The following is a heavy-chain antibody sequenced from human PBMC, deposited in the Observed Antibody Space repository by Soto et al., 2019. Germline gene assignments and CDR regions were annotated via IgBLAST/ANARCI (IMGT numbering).Heavy chain of an antibody. V-gene: IGHV3-30*18. CDR1: GFTFSSYG. D-gene: IGHD3-10*01. CDR2: ISYDGSNK. Sequence: QVQLVESGGGVVQPGRSLRLSCAASGFTFSSYGMHWVRQAPGKGLEWVAVISYDGSNKYYADSVKGRFTISRDNSKNTLYLQMDSLGAEDTAVYYCAKELYGSGSYYPSYYFDFWGQGTLVNVSS. J-gene: IGHJ4*02. CDR3: AKELYGSGSYYPSYYFDF.